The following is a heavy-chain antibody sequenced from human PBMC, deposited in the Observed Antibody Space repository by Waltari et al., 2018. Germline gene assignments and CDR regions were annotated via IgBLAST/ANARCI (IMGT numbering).Heavy chain of an antibody. CDR3: AKHDYGDYNFAY. J-gene: IGHJ4*02. Sequence: VQLVESGGGLVQPGGSLRLSCAASGFTFSTYSMNWVRQAPGKGLEWIGSIDYSGSTYYNPSLKSRVTISVDTSKNQFSLKLSSVTAADTAVYYCAKHDYGDYNFAYWGQGTLVTVSS. D-gene: IGHD4-17*01. V-gene: IGHV4-59*05. CDR2: IDYSGST. CDR1: GFTFSTYSMN.